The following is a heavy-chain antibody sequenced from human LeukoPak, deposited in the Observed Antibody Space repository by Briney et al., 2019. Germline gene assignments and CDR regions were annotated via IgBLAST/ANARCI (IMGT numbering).Heavy chain of an antibody. CDR3: ARRDTSGQYYFDY. CDR1: GFNFRTYG. CDR2: IRYDGSNK. V-gene: IGHV3-30*02. D-gene: IGHD3-22*01. Sequence: GGSLRLSCAASGFNFRTYGMHWVRQAPGRGLEWVAFIRYDGSNKHYADSVRGRFTISRDISRNTLYLQMNSLRADDTAVYYCARRDTSGQYYFDYWGQGTLVTVSS. J-gene: IGHJ4*02.